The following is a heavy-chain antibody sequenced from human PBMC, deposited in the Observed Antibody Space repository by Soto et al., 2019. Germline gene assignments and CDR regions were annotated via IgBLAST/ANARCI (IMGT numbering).Heavy chain of an antibody. V-gene: IGHV3-48*01. Sequence: ESGGGLVQPGGSLRLSCVASGFIFSSYSMNWVRQAPGKGLEWISYINSGSTSIYYADSVKGRFTISRDNAKNSLYLQMNSLRAEDTAVYYCASSASPDAYWGQGTLVTVSS. J-gene: IGHJ4*02. D-gene: IGHD1-26*01. CDR3: ASSASPDAY. CDR1: GFIFSSYS. CDR2: INSGSTSI.